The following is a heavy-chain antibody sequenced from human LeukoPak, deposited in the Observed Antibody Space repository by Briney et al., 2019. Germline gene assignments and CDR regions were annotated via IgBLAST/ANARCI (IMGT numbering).Heavy chain of an antibody. CDR3: AKDAQRGFDYSNSLQN. J-gene: IGHJ1*01. D-gene: IGHD4-11*01. Sequence: GGSLRLSCAASGFTFSHYGMHWVRQTPGAGLECVAVIWSDGSDKYYAKSVKGRFTISRDNSKNSLFLQMNSLRAEDTAVYYCAKDAQRGFDYSNSLQNGGQGILVTVSS. CDR1: GFTFSHYG. V-gene: IGHV3-33*06. CDR2: IWSDGSDK.